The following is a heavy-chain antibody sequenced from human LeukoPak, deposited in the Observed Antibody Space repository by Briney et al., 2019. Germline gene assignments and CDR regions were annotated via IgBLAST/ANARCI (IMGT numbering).Heavy chain of an antibody. D-gene: IGHD1-14*01. CDR3: ARGTNAYPGSDF. CDR1: GFTFSKYW. Sequence: GGSLRLSCARSGFTFSKYWMNWVRQAPGKGLERVANIDQVGSEKHFGDAVKGRFTVSRDNAKNSVFLEMNSLTAEDTAVYYCARGTNAYPGSDFWGQGTLVTVSS. V-gene: IGHV3-7*01. CDR2: IDQVGSEK. J-gene: IGHJ4*02.